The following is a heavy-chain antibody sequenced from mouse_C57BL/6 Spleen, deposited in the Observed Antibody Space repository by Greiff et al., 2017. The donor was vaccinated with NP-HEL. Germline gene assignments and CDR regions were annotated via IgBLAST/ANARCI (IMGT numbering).Heavy chain of an antibody. CDR2: IDPSVSYT. V-gene: IGHV1-59*01. CDR3: ASSMGTTVVAED. Sequence: QVQLQQPGAELVRPGTSVKLSCKASGYTFTSYWMHWVKQRPGQGLEWIGVIDPSVSYTNSTKKFKGKATLTVDTSSTTAYMQLSSLTSEPSPVYSCASSMGTTVVAEDWGKGTTLTVSS. D-gene: IGHD1-1*01. J-gene: IGHJ2*01. CDR1: GYTFTSYW.